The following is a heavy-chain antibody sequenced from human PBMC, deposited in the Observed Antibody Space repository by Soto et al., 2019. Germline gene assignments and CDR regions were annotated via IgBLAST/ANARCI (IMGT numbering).Heavy chain of an antibody. V-gene: IGHV1-2*04. J-gene: IGHJ6*03. CDR2: INPNSGGT. Sequence: GASVKVSCKASGYTFTGYYMHWVRQAPGQGLEWMGWINPNSGGTNYAQKFQGWVTMTRDTSISTAYMELSRLRSDDTAVYYCARGPNFWSGYQDYYYYMDVCGKGTTVTVFS. D-gene: IGHD3-3*01. CDR3: ARGPNFWSGYQDYYYYMDV. CDR1: GYTFTGYY.